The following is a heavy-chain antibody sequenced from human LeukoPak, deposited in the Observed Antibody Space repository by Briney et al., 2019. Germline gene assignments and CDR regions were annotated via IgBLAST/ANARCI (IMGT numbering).Heavy chain of an antibody. J-gene: IGHJ4*02. CDR1: GTTFSSYA. Sequence: ASVKVSCKASGTTFSSYAINWVRQAPGQGLEWMAWMNPNSGGTSYAQKFQGRVTMTRDTSISTGYMELSRLRFDDTAVYYCAINKAAKSLDYWGQGTLVTVSS. D-gene: IGHD6-25*01. CDR3: AINKAAKSLDY. CDR2: MNPNSGGT. V-gene: IGHV1-2*02.